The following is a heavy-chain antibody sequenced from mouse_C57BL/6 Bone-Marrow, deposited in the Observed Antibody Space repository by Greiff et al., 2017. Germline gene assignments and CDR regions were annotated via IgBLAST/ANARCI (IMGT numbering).Heavy chain of an antibody. J-gene: IGHJ4*01. Sequence: EVKLVESGGDLVKPGGSLKLSCAASGFTFSSYGMSWVRQTPDKRLEWVATISSGGSYTYYPDSVKGRFTISRDNAKNTLYLQMSSLKSEDTAMYYCARPLYYGNYDYAMDYGGQGTSVTVSS. D-gene: IGHD2-1*01. V-gene: IGHV5-6*01. CDR3: ARPLYYGNYDYAMDY. CDR2: ISSGGSYT. CDR1: GFTFSSYG.